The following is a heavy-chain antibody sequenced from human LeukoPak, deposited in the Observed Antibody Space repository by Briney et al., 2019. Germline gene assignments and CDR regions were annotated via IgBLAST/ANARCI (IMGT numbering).Heavy chain of an antibody. CDR3: AKCILTGYYKGYMDV. CDR1: GFTFSSHG. CDR2: ISPSGGIT. V-gene: IGHV3-23*01. Sequence: GGSLRLSCAASGFTFSSHGMNWVRQAPGKGLEWVSGISPSGGITYYTDSVKGRFTISRDNSKNTLYLQMNSLRAEDTAVYYCAKCILTGYYKGYMDVWGKGTTVTISS. D-gene: IGHD3-9*01. J-gene: IGHJ6*03.